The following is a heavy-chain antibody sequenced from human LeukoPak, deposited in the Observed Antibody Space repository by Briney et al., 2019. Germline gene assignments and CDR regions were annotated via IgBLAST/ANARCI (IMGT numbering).Heavy chain of an antibody. D-gene: IGHD2-2*01. V-gene: IGHV3-23*01. CDR1: GFTFSSYA. CDR2: ISGSGGST. CDR3: AKGSCSSTSCYPYYYYGMDV. J-gene: IGHJ6*01. Sequence: PGASLRLSCAASGFTFSSYAMSWVRQAPGKGLEWVSAISGSGGSTYYADSVKGRFTISRDNSKNTLYLQMNSLRAEDTAVYYCAKGSCSSTSCYPYYYYGMDVWGKGPRSPSPQ.